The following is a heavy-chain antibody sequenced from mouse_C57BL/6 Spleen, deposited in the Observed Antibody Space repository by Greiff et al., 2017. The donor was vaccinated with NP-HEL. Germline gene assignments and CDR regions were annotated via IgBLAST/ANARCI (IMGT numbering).Heavy chain of an antibody. J-gene: IGHJ4*01. CDR2: ISSGSSTI. Sequence: EVKLMESGGGLVKPGGSLKLSCAASGFTFSDYGMHWVRQAPEKGLEWVAYISSGSSTIYYADTVKGRFTISRDNAKNTLFLQMTSLRSEDTAMYYCARREAQALYAMDYWGQGTSVTVSS. CDR1: GFTFSDYG. CDR3: ARREAQALYAMDY. D-gene: IGHD3-2*02. V-gene: IGHV5-17*01.